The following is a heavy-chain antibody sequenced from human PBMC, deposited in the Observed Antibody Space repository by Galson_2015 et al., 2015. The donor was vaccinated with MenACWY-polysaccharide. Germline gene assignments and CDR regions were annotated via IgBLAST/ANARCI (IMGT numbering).Heavy chain of an antibody. CDR1: GFSFGTYS. Sequence: SLRLSCAASGFSFGTYSMNWVRQVPGKGLERASYISSSSSTIYYADSVKGRFTISRDNAKNSLYLQMNSLRDEDTAVYYCATGPSGYYRFDSWGRGTLVTVSS. J-gene: IGHJ4*02. CDR2: ISSSSSTI. CDR3: ATGPSGYYRFDS. V-gene: IGHV3-48*02. D-gene: IGHD3-22*01.